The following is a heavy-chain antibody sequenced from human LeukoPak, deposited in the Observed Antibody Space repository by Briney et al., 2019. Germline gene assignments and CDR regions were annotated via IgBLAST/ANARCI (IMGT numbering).Heavy chain of an antibody. CDR2: ISWNRGSK. J-gene: IGHJ4*02. Sequence: PGGSLRLSCAASGFTFSSYAMSWVRQAPGKGLEWVAGISWNRGSKGYADSVKGRFTISRDNAKNSLYLQMNSLRAEDTALYYCAKFGSSSSLDYCGQGTLGTVSS. CDR3: AKFGSSSSLDY. V-gene: IGHV3-9*01. D-gene: IGHD6-13*01. CDR1: GFTFSSYA.